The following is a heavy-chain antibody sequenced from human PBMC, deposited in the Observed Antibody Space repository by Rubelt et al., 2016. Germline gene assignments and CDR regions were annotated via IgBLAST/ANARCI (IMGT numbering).Heavy chain of an antibody. CDR1: GGSISSNRYH. Sequence: QLQLQESGPGLLKPSETLSLTCTVSGGSISSNRYHWGWIRQPPGKGLEWIGHVSRSGSPDYNPSLNGRATISVDTSTNQFYRRLNSMTAADTAAYYCVRGHHGLEVWGPRTSVTVSS. V-gene: IGHV4-39*07. CDR2: VSRSGSP. J-gene: IGHJ6*02. CDR3: VRGHHGLEV. D-gene: IGHD1-14*01.